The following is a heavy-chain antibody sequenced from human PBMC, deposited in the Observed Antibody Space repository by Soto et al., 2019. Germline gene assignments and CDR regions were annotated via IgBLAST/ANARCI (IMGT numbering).Heavy chain of an antibody. CDR1: GFTFSSYS. D-gene: IGHD2-15*01. CDR3: ARDRGHIVAGSDAFER. V-gene: IGHV3-48*01. CDR2: ISSSSSTI. J-gene: IGHJ3*02. Sequence: GGSLRLSCAASGFTFSSYSMNWVRQAPGKGLEWVSYISSSSSTIYYADSVKGRFTISRDNAKNSLYLQMNSLRAEDTAVYYCARDRGHIVAGSDAFERWGQGTMVTGS.